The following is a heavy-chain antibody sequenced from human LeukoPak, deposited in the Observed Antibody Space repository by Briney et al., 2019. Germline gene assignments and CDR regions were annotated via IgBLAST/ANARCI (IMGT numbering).Heavy chain of an antibody. V-gene: IGHV3-33*01. D-gene: IGHD3-22*01. J-gene: IGHJ6*02. CDR2: IWYDGSNK. CDR1: GFTFSSYG. CDR3: ARWDSSGYYLGYYYGMDV. Sequence: GGSPRLSCAASGFTFSSYGMHWVRQAPGKGLEWVAVIWYDGSNKYYADSVKGRFTISRDNSKNTLYLQMNSLRAEDTAVYYCARWDSSGYYLGYYYGMDVWGQGTTVTVSS.